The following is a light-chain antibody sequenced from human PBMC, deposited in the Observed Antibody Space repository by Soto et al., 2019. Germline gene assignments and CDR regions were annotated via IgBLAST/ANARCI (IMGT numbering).Light chain of an antibody. J-gene: IGKJ1*01. V-gene: IGKV3-15*01. CDR2: GAS. Sequence: EIVMTQSPATLSVSPGERATLSCRASQSVSSNIAWYQQKPGQAPRLLIYGASTRATDIPARVSGSGSGTEFPLTISSLQSEDFAVYYCQQYNNWPWTFGQGTKVEIK. CDR1: QSVSSN. CDR3: QQYNNWPWT.